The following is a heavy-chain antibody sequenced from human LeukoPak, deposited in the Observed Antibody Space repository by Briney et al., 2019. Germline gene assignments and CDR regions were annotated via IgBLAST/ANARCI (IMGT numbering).Heavy chain of an antibody. V-gene: IGHV1-2*02. CDR1: GYTFTGYY. Sequence: GASVKVSCKASGYTFTGYYLHWARQAPGQGLEWMGWINPHSGGTNYAQKFQGRVTMTRDTSISTAYMELSRLRSDDTAVYYCARDVVATITVIYWGQGTLVTVSS. D-gene: IGHD5-12*01. CDR3: ARDVVATITVIY. J-gene: IGHJ4*02. CDR2: INPHSGGT.